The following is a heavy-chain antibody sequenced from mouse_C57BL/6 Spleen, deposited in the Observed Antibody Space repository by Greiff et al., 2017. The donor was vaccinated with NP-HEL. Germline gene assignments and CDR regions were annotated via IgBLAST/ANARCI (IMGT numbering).Heavy chain of an antibody. D-gene: IGHD1-1*01. J-gene: IGHJ4*01. V-gene: IGHV5-9-1*02. Sequence: EVQLVESGEGLVKPGGSLKLSCAASGFTFSSYAMSWVRQTPEKRLEWVAYIGSGGDYIYYADTVKGRFTISRDNARNTLYLQMSSLKSEDTAMYYCTRETTVPYAMDYWGQGTSVTVSS. CDR1: GFTFSSYA. CDR2: IGSGGDYI. CDR3: TRETTVPYAMDY.